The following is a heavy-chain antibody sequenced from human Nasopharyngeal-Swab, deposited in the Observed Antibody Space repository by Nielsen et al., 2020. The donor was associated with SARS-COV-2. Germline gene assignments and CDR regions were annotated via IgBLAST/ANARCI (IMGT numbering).Heavy chain of an antibody. J-gene: IGHJ4*02. V-gene: IGHV3-21*01. Sequence: GESLKISCAASGFTFSSYSMNWVRQAPGKGLEWVSSISSSSSYIYYADSVKGRFTISRDNAKNSLYLQMNNLRAEDTAVYYCARDPHGGSDYWGQGTLVTVSS. CDR1: GFTFSSYS. CDR3: ARDPHGGSDY. CDR2: ISSSSSYI.